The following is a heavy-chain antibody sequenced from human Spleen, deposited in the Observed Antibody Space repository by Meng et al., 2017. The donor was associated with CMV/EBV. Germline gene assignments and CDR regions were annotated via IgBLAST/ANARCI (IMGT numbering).Heavy chain of an antibody. CDR1: GGSLSSGGYY. Sequence: TGSGGSLSSGGYYWDWIRQHPGKGLEWIGHIYYRGSIDHNPSLKRRVTIALDPSRNQFSLKLSSVTAADTAVYFCARNGGYTAFDYWGQGNLVTVSS. CDR3: ARNGGYTAFDY. D-gene: IGHD4-17*01. V-gene: IGHV4-31*02. CDR2: IYYRGSI. J-gene: IGHJ4*02.